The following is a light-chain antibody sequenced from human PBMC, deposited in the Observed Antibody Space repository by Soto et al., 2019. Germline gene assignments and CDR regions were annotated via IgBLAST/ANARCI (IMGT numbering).Light chain of an antibody. CDR2: EVN. Sequence: QSVLTQPPSASGSPGQSVTISCTGTSSDVGGYDYVSWYQQHPGKAPKVIIYEVNERPSGVPDRFSGSKSGNTASLTVSGLQAEDEADYYCSSYVATNNFDVFGGRTKLTVL. J-gene: IGLJ2*01. CDR1: SSDVGGYDY. V-gene: IGLV2-8*01. CDR3: SSYVATNNFDV.